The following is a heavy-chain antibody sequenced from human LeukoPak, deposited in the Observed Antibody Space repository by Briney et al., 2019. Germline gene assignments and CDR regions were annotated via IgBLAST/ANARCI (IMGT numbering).Heavy chain of an antibody. V-gene: IGHV4-34*01. CDR3: VRGTVERYSNYGD. CDR2: INHSGST. D-gene: IGHD4-11*01. CDR1: GGPFSGYY. Sequence: SETLSLTCAVYGGPFSGYYWNWIRQPPGKGLEWIGEINHSGSTNYNPSLKSRVTISVDTSKNQFSLKLSSVTAADTAVYYCVRGTVERYSNYGDWGQGTLVTVSS. J-gene: IGHJ4*02.